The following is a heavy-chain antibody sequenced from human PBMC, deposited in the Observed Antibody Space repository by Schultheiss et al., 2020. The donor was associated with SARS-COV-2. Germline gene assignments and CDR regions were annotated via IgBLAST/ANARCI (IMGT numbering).Heavy chain of an antibody. CDR3: ARGDVGATRHFDY. J-gene: IGHJ4*02. D-gene: IGHD1-26*01. CDR1: GGSVSSGSYY. Sequence: SETLSLTCTVSGGSVSSGSYYWSWIRQPPGKGLEWIGEIYHSGSTNFNPSLRSRVTMSVDKSKNQFSLKLSSVTAADTAIYYCARGDVGATRHFDYWGQGILVTVSS. CDR2: IYHSGST. V-gene: IGHV4-61*01.